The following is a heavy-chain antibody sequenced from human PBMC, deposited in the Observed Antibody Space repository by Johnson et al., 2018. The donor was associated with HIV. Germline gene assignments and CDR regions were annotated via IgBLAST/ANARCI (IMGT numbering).Heavy chain of an antibody. CDR2: ISGSGGST. CDR1: GFTVSSNE. V-gene: IGHV3-23*04. J-gene: IGHJ3*02. Sequence: VQLVESRGVLVQPGGSLRLSCAASGFTVSSNEMSWVRQAPGNGLEWVSAISGSGGSTYYADSVKGRFTISRDNSKNTLYLQMNSLKTEDTAVYYCARVGQQSNAFDIWGQGTMVTVSS. CDR3: ARVGQQSNAFDI. D-gene: IGHD6-13*01.